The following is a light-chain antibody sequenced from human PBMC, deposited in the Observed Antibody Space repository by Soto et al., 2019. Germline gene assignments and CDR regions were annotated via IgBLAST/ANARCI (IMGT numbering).Light chain of an antibody. V-gene: IGLV2-23*01. Sequence: QSVLTQPASVSGSPGQSITISCTGTSSDVGRYNLVSWYQQHPGKAPKLMIYEGSKRPSGVSNRFSGSKSGNTAALTISVLQAEDEADYYCCSYAGSSTPVVFGGGTKLTVL. CDR3: CSYAGSSTPVV. CDR2: EGS. CDR1: SSDVGRYNL. J-gene: IGLJ2*01.